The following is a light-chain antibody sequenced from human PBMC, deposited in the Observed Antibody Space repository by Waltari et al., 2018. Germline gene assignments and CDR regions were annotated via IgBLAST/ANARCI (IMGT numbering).Light chain of an antibody. Sequence: QSALTQPPSASGSPGQSVTISCTGTSSDVGGYNCFSWYQQHPGKAPNLMIYDVANRPSGVPDRFSGSKSGNTAYLTVSGLQAEDEADYYCNSYAGSNSVLFGAGTKLTVL. CDR1: SSDVGGYNC. J-gene: IGLJ2*01. CDR2: DVA. V-gene: IGLV2-8*01. CDR3: NSYAGSNSVL.